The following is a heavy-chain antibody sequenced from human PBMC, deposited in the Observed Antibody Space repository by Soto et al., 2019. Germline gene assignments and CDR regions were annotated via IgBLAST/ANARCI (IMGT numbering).Heavy chain of an antibody. Sequence: ASVKVSCKASGYTFTSYGISWVRQAPGQGLEWMGWISAYNGNTNYAQKLQGRVTMTTDTSTSTAYMELRSLRSDYTAVYYCARDLNSGNALSRVTTHWFDPWGQGTLVPVSS. CDR2: ISAYNGNT. J-gene: IGHJ5*02. D-gene: IGHD4-17*01. V-gene: IGHV1-18*01. CDR1: GYTFTSYG. CDR3: ARDLNSGNALSRVTTHWFDP.